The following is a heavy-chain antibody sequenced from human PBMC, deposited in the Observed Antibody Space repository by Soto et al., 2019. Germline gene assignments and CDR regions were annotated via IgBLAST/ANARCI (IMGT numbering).Heavy chain of an antibody. Sequence: QVQLVQSGAEVKKPGSSVKVSCSASGVTFSSYAFTWVRQAPGQGLEWMGNIIPFFRTSTYAQRFQGRLAISADESTNTVYMERRSLKSEVTAVYFCATDGSWAGGGGESWGQGTLVIVSS. D-gene: IGHD3-16*01. CDR3: ATDGSWAGGGGES. CDR2: IIPFFRTS. CDR1: GVTFSSYA. V-gene: IGHV1-69*18. J-gene: IGHJ4*02.